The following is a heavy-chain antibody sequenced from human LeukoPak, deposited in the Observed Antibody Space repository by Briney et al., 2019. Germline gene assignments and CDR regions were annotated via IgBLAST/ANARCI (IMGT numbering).Heavy chain of an antibody. J-gene: IGHJ4*02. Sequence: GGSLRLSCAASGFTFISYAMSWVRQAPGKGLEWVSSISGSGGRTSYADSVQGRFTISRDNSRNTLYLELNSLRAEDAAVYYCAKQFGQVEYWGQGTLVTVSS. CDR1: GFTFISYA. CDR3: AKQFGQVEY. CDR2: ISGSGGRT. V-gene: IGHV3-23*01. D-gene: IGHD3-16*01.